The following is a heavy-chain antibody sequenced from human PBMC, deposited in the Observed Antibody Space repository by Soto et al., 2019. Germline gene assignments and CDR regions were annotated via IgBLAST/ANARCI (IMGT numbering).Heavy chain of an antibody. D-gene: IGHD3-9*01. CDR3: ARGPPYYDILTGPPGFDY. V-gene: IGHV3-7*03. J-gene: IGHJ4*02. CDR2: IKQDGSEK. CDR1: GFTFSSYW. Sequence: LRLSCAASGFTFSSYWMSWVRQAPGKGLEWVANIKQDGSEKYYVDSVKGRFTISRDNAKNSLYLQMNSLRAEDTAVYYCARGPPYYDILTGPPGFDYWGQGTLVTVSS.